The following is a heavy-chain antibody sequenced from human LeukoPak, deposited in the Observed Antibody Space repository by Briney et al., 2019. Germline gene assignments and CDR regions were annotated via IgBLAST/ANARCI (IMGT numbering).Heavy chain of an antibody. CDR1: GFTFSSYG. V-gene: IGHV3-33*01. J-gene: IGHJ4*02. Sequence: GGSLRLSCAASGFTFSSYGMHWVRQAPGKGLEWVAVIWYDGSNKYYADSVKGRFTISRDNSENTLYLQMNSLRAEDTAVYYCARSRIVGATRHFDYWGQGTLVTVSS. CDR3: ARSRIVGATRHFDY. CDR2: IWYDGSNK. D-gene: IGHD1-26*01.